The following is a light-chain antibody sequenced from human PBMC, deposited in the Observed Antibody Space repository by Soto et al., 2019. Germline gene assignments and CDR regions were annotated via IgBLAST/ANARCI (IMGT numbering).Light chain of an antibody. V-gene: IGKV1-5*03. Sequence: DIHMTQSPATLSASVGDRVTITCRASQTVSPWLAWYQQKPGAAPHLLIYKVSNLESGVPSRFSGSGSGADFTLTINCLQPDDFATYYCQNYNRGVTFGPGTKVEIK. J-gene: IGKJ1*01. CDR3: QNYNRGVT. CDR2: KVS. CDR1: QTVSPW.